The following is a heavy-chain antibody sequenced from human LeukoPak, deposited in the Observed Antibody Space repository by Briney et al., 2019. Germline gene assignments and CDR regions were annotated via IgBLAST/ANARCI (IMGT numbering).Heavy chain of an antibody. D-gene: IGHD6-13*01. CDR2: ISWNSGSI. CDR1: GFTFGDYA. Sequence: TGGSLRLSCAASGFTFGDYAMHWVRHAPGKGLGWVSGISWNSGSIGYADSVKGRFTISRDKAKNSLYLQMNSLRAEDTALYYCAKGTLAASGWFDPWGQGTLVTVSS. J-gene: IGHJ5*02. V-gene: IGHV3-9*01. CDR3: AKGTLAASGWFDP.